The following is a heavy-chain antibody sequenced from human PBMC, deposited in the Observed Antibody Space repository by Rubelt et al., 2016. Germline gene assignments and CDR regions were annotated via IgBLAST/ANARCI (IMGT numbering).Heavy chain of an antibody. V-gene: IGHV3-7*02. J-gene: IGHJ4*02. Sequence: GGSLRLSCAASGFSFSSSWMTWVRQAPGKGLEWVANIKQDGTEKYYVDSVKGRFTISRDNAKDSLYLQMDSLRAEDTAVYYCARGETTVTRSFDYWGQGTLVTVSS. CDR1: GFSFSSSW. D-gene: IGHD4-17*01. CDR3: ARGETTVTRSFDY. CDR2: IKQDGTEK.